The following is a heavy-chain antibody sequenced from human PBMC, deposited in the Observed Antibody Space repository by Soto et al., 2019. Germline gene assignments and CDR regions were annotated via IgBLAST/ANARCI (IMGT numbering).Heavy chain of an antibody. CDR2: ISGSGSDR. J-gene: IGHJ6*03. Sequence: EVQVLESGGGLVQPGGSLRLSCVASGLKFSTYALNWDPQAPGKGLEWVSGISGSGSDRYYADSVRGRFTISRDNSNNTLNLQMDSLRAEDTAIYYCTKTPRSYYYYMDVWGKGTTVTVSS. CDR3: TKTPRSYYYYMDV. V-gene: IGHV3-23*01. CDR1: GLKFSTYA. D-gene: IGHD3-10*01.